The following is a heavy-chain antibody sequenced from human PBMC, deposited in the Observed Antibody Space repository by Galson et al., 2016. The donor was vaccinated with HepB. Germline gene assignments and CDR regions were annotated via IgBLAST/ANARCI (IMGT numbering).Heavy chain of an antibody. V-gene: IGHV3-30*18. D-gene: IGHD6-19*01. J-gene: IGHJ2*01. CDR3: AKEFHELAGGWFFDL. CDR1: GFSFSRYG. CDR2: ISHDGTTR. Sequence: SLRLSCAASGFSFSRYGMHWVRQAPGKGLEWVIVISHDGTTRFYADSVKGRFTTSRDNSENTLFLQMDTLRTEDTAVYYCAKEFHELAGGWFFDLWGRGTPVTVTS.